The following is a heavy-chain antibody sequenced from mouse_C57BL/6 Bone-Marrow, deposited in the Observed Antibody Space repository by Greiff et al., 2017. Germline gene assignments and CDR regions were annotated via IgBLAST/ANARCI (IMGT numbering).Heavy chain of an antibody. CDR2: IWGVGST. V-gene: IGHV2-6*01. CDR1: GFSLTSYG. Sequence: VQLQQSGPGLVAPSQSLSITCTVSGFSLTSYGVDWVRQSPGKGLEWLGVIWGVGSTHYNSALKSRLSISKDSSKSQVFLKMNSLQTDDTAMYYCASATDGYRFAYWGQGTLVTVSA. J-gene: IGHJ3*01. CDR3: ASATDGYRFAY. D-gene: IGHD2-3*01.